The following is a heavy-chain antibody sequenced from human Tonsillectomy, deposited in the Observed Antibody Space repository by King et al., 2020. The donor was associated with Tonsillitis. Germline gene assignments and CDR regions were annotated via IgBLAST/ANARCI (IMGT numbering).Heavy chain of an antibody. CDR2: ISSSTIYM. CDR3: ASELPAATTWFDP. V-gene: IGHV3-11*05. J-gene: IGHJ5*02. CDR1: GFTFSDYY. Sequence: QVQLVESGGSLVKPGGSLRLSCAASGFTFSDYYMSWIRQAPGKGLEGVAYISSSTIYMNYADSGKGRVTISRDNAKNSLYLQMNSLRAEDTAVYYCASELPAATTWFDPWGQGTLVTVSS. D-gene: IGHD2-2*01.